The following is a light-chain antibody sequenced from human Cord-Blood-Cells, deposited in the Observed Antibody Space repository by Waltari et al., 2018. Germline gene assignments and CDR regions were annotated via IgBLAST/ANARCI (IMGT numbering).Light chain of an antibody. V-gene: IGKV1-33*01. CDR3: QQYDNLPLT. CDR1: QDISNY. J-gene: IGKJ4*01. Sequence: DIQMTQSPSSVSASVGDRDTITCQASQDISNYLNWYQQKPGKAPKLLIYDASNLETGVPSRFSGSGSGTDFTFTISSLQPEDIATYYCQQYDNLPLTFGGGTKVEIK. CDR2: DAS.